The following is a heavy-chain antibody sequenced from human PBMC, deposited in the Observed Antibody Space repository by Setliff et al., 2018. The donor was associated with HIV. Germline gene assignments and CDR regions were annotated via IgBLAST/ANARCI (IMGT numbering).Heavy chain of an antibody. Sequence: SETLSLTCTVSGGSISSSIYYWGWIRQPPGKGLEWIGSIYYSGGTYYNPSLKSRATISLDASKNKISLKLTSVTSADTAVYYCAREGDGIDFWGQGTLVTVSS. CDR2: IYYSGGT. D-gene: IGHD2-21*02. J-gene: IGHJ4*02. CDR3: AREGDGIDF. V-gene: IGHV4-39*02. CDR1: GGSISSSIYY.